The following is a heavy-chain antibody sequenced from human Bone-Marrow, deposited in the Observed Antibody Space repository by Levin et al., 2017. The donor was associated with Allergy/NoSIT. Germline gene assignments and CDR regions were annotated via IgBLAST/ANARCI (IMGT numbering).Heavy chain of an antibody. D-gene: IGHD3-22*01. CDR3: ATTDSSGYYVLPHY. J-gene: IGHJ4*02. CDR2: IYYSGST. CDR1: GGSISSGNYY. V-gene: IGHV4-30-4*01. Sequence: SETLSLTCTVSGGSISSGNYYWSWIRQPPGKGLEWIGYIYYSGSTYYNPSLKSRVTISVDTSKNQFSLKLSSVTAADTAVYYCATTDSSGYYVLPHYWGQGTLVTVSS.